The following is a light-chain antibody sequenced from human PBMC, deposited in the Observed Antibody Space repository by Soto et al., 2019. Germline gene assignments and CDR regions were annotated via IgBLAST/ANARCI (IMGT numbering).Light chain of an antibody. V-gene: IGKV1-33*01. J-gene: IGKJ4*01. Sequence: DITLTQSPSSLSASVGDRVSITFQASQDVTNYLNWYQQKPGKAPKLLISDASNLETGVPSRFTGSGSGTHFTLTISNLQPEDFATYYCQQYENLPLTFGGGTHVE. CDR1: QDVTNY. CDR2: DAS. CDR3: QQYENLPLT.